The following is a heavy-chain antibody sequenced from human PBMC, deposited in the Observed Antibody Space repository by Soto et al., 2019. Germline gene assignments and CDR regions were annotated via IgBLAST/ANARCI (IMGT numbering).Heavy chain of an antibody. V-gene: IGHV3-7*01. D-gene: IGHD3-22*01. CDR2: IKQDGSEK. Sequence: GGSLRLSCAASGFTFSSYWMSWVRQAPGKGLEWVANIKQDGSEKYYVDSVKGRFTISRDNAKNSLYLQMNSLRAEDTAVYYCARAIRLAAGESRYYDSSGYQDYWGQGTLVTVSS. J-gene: IGHJ4*02. CDR3: ARAIRLAAGESRYYDSSGYQDY. CDR1: GFTFSSYW.